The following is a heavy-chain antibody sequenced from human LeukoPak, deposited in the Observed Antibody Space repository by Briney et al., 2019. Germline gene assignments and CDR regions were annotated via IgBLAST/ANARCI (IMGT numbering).Heavy chain of an antibody. V-gene: IGHV1-2*02. CDR1: GYTFTGYY. Sequence: ASVNVSCKASGYTFTGYYMHWVRQAPGQGLEWMGWINPNSGGTNYAQKFQGRVTMTRDTSISTAYMELSRLRSDDTAAYYCARDTPDAFDIWGQGTMVTVSS. CDR3: ARDTPDAFDI. J-gene: IGHJ3*02. CDR2: INPNSGGT.